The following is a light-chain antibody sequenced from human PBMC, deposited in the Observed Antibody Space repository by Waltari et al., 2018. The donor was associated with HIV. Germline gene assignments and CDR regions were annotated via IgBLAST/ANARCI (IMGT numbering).Light chain of an antibody. CDR2: DTS. CDR3: QQIFSFPLT. V-gene: IGKV1-39*01. J-gene: IGKJ3*01. CDR1: QAVANK. Sequence: DIQMTQSPSSLSASVGDRFSISCRASQAVANKVNWFQQKPGKAPKVLIYDTSRLPNGVPSRFSGSGSGTDFTLTINGVQPDDFASYFCQQIFSFPLTFGPGTKVDVK.